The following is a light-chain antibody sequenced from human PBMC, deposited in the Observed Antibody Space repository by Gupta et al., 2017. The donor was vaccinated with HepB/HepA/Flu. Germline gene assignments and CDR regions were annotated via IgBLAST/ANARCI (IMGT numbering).Light chain of an antibody. CDR3: QQRSSWPT. CDR2: DAP. Sequence: EIWFTPAPANLALAPGERATLSCRASQYISNYLAWYQQKPGQAPRLLIYDAPNRATGIPARFSGSGSGTDFTLTISSLEPEDFAIYYCQQRSSWPTFGQGTKVEIK. V-gene: IGKV3-11*01. CDR1: QYISNY. J-gene: IGKJ1*01.